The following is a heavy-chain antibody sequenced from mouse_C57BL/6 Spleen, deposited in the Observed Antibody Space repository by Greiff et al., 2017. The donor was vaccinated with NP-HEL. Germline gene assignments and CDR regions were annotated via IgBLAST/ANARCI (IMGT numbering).Heavy chain of an antibody. CDR1: GYTFTSYW. J-gene: IGHJ3*01. CDR3: ARFYYGSSYAWFAY. Sequence: QVQLQQPGAELVKPGASVMLSCKASGYTFTSYWMHWVKQRPGQGLEWIGMIHPNSGSTNYNEKFKSKATLTVDKSSSTAYMQISSLTSEDSAVYKCARFYYGSSYAWFAYWGQGTLVTVSA. CDR2: IHPNSGST. D-gene: IGHD1-1*01. V-gene: IGHV1-64*01.